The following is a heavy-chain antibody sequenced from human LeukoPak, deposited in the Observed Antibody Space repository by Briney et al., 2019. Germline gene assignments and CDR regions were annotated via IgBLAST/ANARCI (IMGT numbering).Heavy chain of an antibody. Sequence: GGSLRLSCAASGFTFSSYGMHWVRQAPGKGLEWVAFIRYDGSNKYYADSVKGRFTISRDNSKNTLYLQMNSLRAEDTAVYYCAKRMGPSIAATDLDYWGQGTLVTVSS. D-gene: IGHD6-13*01. CDR3: AKRMGPSIAATDLDY. CDR2: IRYDGSNK. CDR1: GFTFSSYG. V-gene: IGHV3-30*02. J-gene: IGHJ4*02.